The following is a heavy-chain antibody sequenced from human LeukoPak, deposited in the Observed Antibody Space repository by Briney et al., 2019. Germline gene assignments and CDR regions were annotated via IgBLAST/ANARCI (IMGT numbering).Heavy chain of an antibody. D-gene: IGHD6-13*01. CDR1: GFTFSSYA. J-gene: IGHJ5*02. CDR3: AKGYSSSWLPDLPHWFDP. CDR2: ISGSGGST. Sequence: GGSLRLSCATSGFTFSSYAMSWVRQAPGKGLEWVSAISGSGGSTYYADSVKGRFTISRDNSKNTLYLQMNSLRAEDTAVYYCAKGYSSSWLPDLPHWFDPWGQGTLVTVSS. V-gene: IGHV3-23*01.